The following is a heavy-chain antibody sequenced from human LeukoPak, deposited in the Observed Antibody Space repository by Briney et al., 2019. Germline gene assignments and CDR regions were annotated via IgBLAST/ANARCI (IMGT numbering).Heavy chain of an antibody. Sequence: SETLSLTCAVYGGSFSGYYWSWIRQPPGKGLEWIGEINHSGSTNCNPSLKSRVTISVDTSKNQFSLKLSSVTAADTAVYYCARTTMVRGTYYMDVWGKGTTVTISS. J-gene: IGHJ6*03. CDR3: ARTTMVRGTYYMDV. CDR1: GGSFSGYY. CDR2: INHSGST. D-gene: IGHD3-10*01. V-gene: IGHV4-34*01.